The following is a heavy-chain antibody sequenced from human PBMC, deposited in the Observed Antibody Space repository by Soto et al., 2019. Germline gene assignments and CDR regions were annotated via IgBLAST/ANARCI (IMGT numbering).Heavy chain of an antibody. CDR3: ARGDRGGFDL. V-gene: IGHV3-74*01. CDR1: GFTFDYYW. CDR2: VHSAGTTT. J-gene: IGHJ3*01. Sequence: EVQLVESGGGLVQPGESLRLSFAASGFTFDYYWMHWVRQAPGKGLVWVSRVHSAGTTTTYADSVKGRFTISRDNARNTVSLQMSSLRAEDTAIYYCARGDRGGFDLWGHGTVVTVSS. D-gene: IGHD3-10*01.